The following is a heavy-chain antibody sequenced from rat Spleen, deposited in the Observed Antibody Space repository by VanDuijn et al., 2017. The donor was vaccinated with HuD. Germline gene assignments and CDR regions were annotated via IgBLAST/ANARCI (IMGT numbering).Heavy chain of an antibody. D-gene: IGHD1-6*01. V-gene: IGHV5-25*01. J-gene: IGHJ2*01. CDR2: ISASGGRT. CDR3: ARGDDYNYFDY. Sequence: EVQLVESGGGLVQPGRSMKLSCAASGFTFSNYDMAWVRQAPTKGLEWVATISASGGRTYYPDSVKGRFTLSRDNAKSSLYLQMNSLKSEDTATYYCARGDDYNYFDYWGQGVMVTVSS. CDR1: GFTFSNYD.